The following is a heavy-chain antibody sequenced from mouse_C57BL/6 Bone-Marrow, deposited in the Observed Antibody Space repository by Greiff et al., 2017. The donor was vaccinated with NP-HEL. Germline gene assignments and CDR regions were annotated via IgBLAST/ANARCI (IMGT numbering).Heavy chain of an antibody. V-gene: IGHV1-22*01. CDR3: ASGDYDGNYAMDY. D-gene: IGHD2-4*01. CDR2: INPNNGGT. J-gene: IGHJ4*01. CDR1: GYTFTDYN. Sequence: EVQLQQSGPELVKPGASVKMSCKASGYTFTDYNMHWVKQSHGKSLEWIGCINPNNGGTSYNQQFKGKATVTVNKSSSTAYMELRSLTSENSAVYYCASGDYDGNYAMDYWGQGTSVTVSS.